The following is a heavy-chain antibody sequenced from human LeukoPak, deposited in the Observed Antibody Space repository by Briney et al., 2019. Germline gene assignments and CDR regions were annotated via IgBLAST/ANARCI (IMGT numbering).Heavy chain of an antibody. J-gene: IGHJ4*02. V-gene: IGHV3-53*01. CDR3: ASGEVVTAILGY. CDR2: IYSGGST. CDR1: GFTVSSNY. Sequence: PGGSLRLSCAASGFTVSSNYMSWVRQAPRKGLEWVSVIYSGGSTYYADSVKGRFTISRDNSKNTLYLQMNSLRAEDTAVYYCASGEVVTAILGYWGQGTLVTVSS. D-gene: IGHD2-21*02.